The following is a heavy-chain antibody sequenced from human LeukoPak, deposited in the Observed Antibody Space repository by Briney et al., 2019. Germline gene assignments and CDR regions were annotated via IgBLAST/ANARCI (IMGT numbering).Heavy chain of an antibody. CDR3: VKLTTS. CDR1: GFTFRNYV. Sequence: GGSLRLSCAASGFTFRNYVIHWVRQAPGKGLEWVAVTVGGGDGTYYADSVKGRFTISRDNSNNTLYLQMNSLRAEDTAVYYCVKLTTSWGQGTLVTVSS. J-gene: IGHJ4*02. D-gene: IGHD4-11*01. V-gene: IGHV3-23*01. CDR2: TVGGGDGT.